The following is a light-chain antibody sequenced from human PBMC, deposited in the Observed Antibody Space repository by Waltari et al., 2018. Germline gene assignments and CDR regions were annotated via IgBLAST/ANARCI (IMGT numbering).Light chain of an antibody. CDR3: HSADYSGAFRV. CDR2: KDT. Sequence: SYELTQPPSVSVSPGKTARITCLGVAFTRQSTYRYQQKPGQAPTLLIYKDTERRPGIPERFSGSSSGTTVTLTISGVQAEDESDYYCHSADYSGAFRVFGGGTKLIVV. V-gene: IGLV3-25*03. J-gene: IGLJ2*01. CDR1: AFTRQS.